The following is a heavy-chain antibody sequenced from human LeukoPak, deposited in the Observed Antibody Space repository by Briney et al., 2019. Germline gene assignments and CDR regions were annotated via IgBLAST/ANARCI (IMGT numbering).Heavy chain of an antibody. CDR1: GYSISSGYY. J-gene: IGHJ5*02. Sequence: SETLSLTCAVSGYSISSGYYWGWIRQPPGKGLEWIGSIYHSGSTYYNPSLKSRVTISVDTSKNQFSLKLSSVTAADTAVYYCARVYYDILTGYYNWFDPWGQGTLVTVS. CDR3: ARVYYDILTGYYNWFDP. CDR2: IYHSGST. V-gene: IGHV4-38-2*01. D-gene: IGHD3-9*01.